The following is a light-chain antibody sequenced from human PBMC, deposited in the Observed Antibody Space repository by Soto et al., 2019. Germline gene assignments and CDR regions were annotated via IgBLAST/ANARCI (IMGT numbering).Light chain of an antibody. CDR1: QSISNH. CDR2: TAS. V-gene: IGKV1-39*01. J-gene: IGKJ1*01. Sequence: DIPMTQSPSSLSASVGDRVTITCRASQSISNHLNWYQQKPGKAPKLLIYTASSLQSGVPSRFTGSGSGTDFTLTISSLQPEDFATYYCQQSYSTPWTFGQGTKAEIK. CDR3: QQSYSTPWT.